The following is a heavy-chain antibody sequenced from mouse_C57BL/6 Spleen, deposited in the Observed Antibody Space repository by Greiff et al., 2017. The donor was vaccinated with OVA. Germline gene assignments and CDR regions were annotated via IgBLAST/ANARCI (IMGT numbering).Heavy chain of an antibody. CDR2: IWSGGST. D-gene: IGHD2-2*01. J-gene: IGHJ4*01. V-gene: IGHV2-2*01. CDR1: GFSLTSYG. CDR3: ARKGYDLGYYAMDY. Sequence: QVQLKQSGPGLVQPSQSLSITCTVSGFSLTSYGVHWVRQSPGKGLEWLGVIWSGGSTDYNAAFISRLSISKDNSKSQVFFKMNSLQADDTAIDYCARKGYDLGYYAMDYWGQGTSVTVSS.